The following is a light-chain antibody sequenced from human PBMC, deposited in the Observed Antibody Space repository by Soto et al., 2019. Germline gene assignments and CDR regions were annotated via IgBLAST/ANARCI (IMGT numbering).Light chain of an antibody. CDR1: SGDVGTYNY. Sequence: QSVLTQPRSVSGSPGQSVTISCTGTSGDVGTYNYVSWYQQYPGKAPKLMIYDVIKRPSGVTDRFSGYKSGNTASLTISGLQAEDEADYYCCSYAGSYSWVFGGGTQLTVL. V-gene: IGLV2-11*01. J-gene: IGLJ3*02. CDR2: DVI. CDR3: CSYAGSYSWV.